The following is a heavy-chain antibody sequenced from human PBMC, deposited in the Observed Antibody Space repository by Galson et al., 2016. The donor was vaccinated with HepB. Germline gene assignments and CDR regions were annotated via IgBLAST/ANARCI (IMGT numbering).Heavy chain of an antibody. V-gene: IGHV3-7*03. Sequence: SLRLSCAASGFTFSDYWMSWVRQAPGKGLEWVANIKKDGSDKYYVDSVKGRFTISRDNSKNSIYLQMNSLRAEDTAVYYCARDGEGSFDPWGPGTLVTVSS. D-gene: IGHD3-10*01. CDR3: ARDGEGSFDP. CDR2: IKKDGSDK. CDR1: GFTFSDYW. J-gene: IGHJ5*02.